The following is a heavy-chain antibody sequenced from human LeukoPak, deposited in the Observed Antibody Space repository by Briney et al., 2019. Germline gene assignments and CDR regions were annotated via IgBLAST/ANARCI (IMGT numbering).Heavy chain of an antibody. Sequence: SETLSLTCTVSGGSISSSSYYWSWIRQPPGKGLEWIGYIYYSGSTNYNPSLKSRVTISVDTSKNQFSLNLSSVTAADTAVYYCARHHRYCTNGICFPGLFDYWGQGTLVTVSS. D-gene: IGHD2-8*01. V-gene: IGHV4-61*05. J-gene: IGHJ4*02. CDR1: GGSISSSSYY. CDR3: ARHHRYCTNGICFPGLFDY. CDR2: IYYSGST.